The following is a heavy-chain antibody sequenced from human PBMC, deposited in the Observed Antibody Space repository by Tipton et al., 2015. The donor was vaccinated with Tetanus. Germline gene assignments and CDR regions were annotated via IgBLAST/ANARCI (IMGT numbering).Heavy chain of an antibody. CDR1: GFTFSSYS. CDR2: ISSSSSTI. Sequence: SLRLSCAASGFTFSSYSMNWVRQAPGKGLEWVSYISSSSSTIYYADSVKGRFTISRDNAKNSLYLQMNSLRAEDTAVYYCARSPTRTFGGVSYWGQGTLVTVSS. V-gene: IGHV3-48*01. CDR3: ARSPTRTFGGVSY. J-gene: IGHJ4*02. D-gene: IGHD3-16*01.